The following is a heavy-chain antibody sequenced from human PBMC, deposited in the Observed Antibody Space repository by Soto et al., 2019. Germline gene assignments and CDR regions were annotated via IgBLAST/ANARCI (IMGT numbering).Heavy chain of an antibody. J-gene: IGHJ3*02. CDR1: GGSISSYY. D-gene: IGHD5-12*01. V-gene: IGHV4-59*08. CDR3: ARHKVAEMATITGDAFDI. CDR2: IYYSGST. Sequence: SETLSLTCTVSGGSISSYYWSWIRQPPGKGLEWIGYIYYSGSTNYNPSLKSRVTISVDTSKNQFSLKLSSGTAADTAVYYCARHKVAEMATITGDAFDIWGQGTMVTVSS.